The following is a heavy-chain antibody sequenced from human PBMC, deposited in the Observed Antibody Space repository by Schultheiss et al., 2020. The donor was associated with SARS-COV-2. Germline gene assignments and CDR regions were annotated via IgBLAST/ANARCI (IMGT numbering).Heavy chain of an antibody. CDR2: INTSGST. CDR1: GGSVSSGSYY. J-gene: IGHJ6*02. V-gene: IGHV4-61*02. CDR3: ARGATGTTGYYYYGMDV. Sequence: SETLSLTCTVSGGSVSSGSYYWSWIRQPAGKGLKYVGRINTSGSTNYNPSLKGRVTMSVDTSKNQFSLKLSSVTAADTAVYYCARGATGTTGYYYYGMDVWGQGTTVTVSS. D-gene: IGHD1-7*01.